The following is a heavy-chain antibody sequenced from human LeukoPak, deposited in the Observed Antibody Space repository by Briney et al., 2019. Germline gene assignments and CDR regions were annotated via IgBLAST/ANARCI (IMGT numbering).Heavy chain of an antibody. Sequence: SETLSLTCNVSGGSISSTSYYWGWIRQTPGKGLEWIGSISYSGSTYYNPSLKSRVTISVDTSKNQFSLKLSSVTAADTAVYYCARPSLYAQDAFDIWGQGTMVTVSS. CDR2: ISYSGST. J-gene: IGHJ3*02. V-gene: IGHV4-39*07. CDR3: ARPSLYAQDAFDI. D-gene: IGHD2/OR15-2a*01. CDR1: GGSISSTSYY.